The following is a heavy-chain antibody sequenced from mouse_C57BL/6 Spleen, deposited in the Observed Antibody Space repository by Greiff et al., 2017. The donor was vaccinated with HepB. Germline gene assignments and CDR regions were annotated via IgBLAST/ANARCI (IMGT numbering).Heavy chain of an antibody. J-gene: IGHJ1*03. D-gene: IGHD2-1*01. Sequence: QVQLQQPGAELVRPGTSVKLSCKASGYTFTSYWMHWVKQRPGQGLEWIGVIDPSDSYTNYNQKFKGKATLTVDTSSSTAYMQLSSLTSEDSAVYYCARGVSYYGNYGYFDVWGTGTTVTVSS. CDR1: GYTFTSYW. CDR3: ARGVSYYGNYGYFDV. CDR2: IDPSDSYT. V-gene: IGHV1-59*01.